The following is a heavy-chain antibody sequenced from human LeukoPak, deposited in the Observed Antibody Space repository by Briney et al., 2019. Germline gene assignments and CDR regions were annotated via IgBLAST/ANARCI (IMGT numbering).Heavy chain of an antibody. CDR2: INPNSGGT. D-gene: IGHD3-3*01. J-gene: IGHJ4*02. Sequence: VKVSSKASGYTFTGYYMHWVRQAPGQGLEWMGWINPNSGGTNYAQKFQGRVTMTRDTSISTAYMELSRLRSDDTAVYYCARGINYDFWSGYYFDYWGQGTLVTVSS. CDR3: ARGINYDFWSGYYFDY. CDR1: GYTFTGYY. V-gene: IGHV1-2*02.